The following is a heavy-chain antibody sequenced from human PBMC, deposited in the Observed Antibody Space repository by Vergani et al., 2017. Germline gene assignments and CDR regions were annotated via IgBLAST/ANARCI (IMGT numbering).Heavy chain of an antibody. D-gene: IGHD3-22*01. J-gene: IGHJ3*02. Sequence: VQLVESGGGLVQPGGSLRLSCAASGFTFSSYAMSWVRQAPGKGLEWVSAISGSGGSTYYADSVKGGFTISRDNSKNTLYLQMNSLRAEDTAVYYCAKDQYDSSGYYSAGAFDIWGQGTMVTVSS. CDR3: AKDQYDSSGYYSAGAFDI. CDR2: ISGSGGST. V-gene: IGHV3-23*04. CDR1: GFTFSSYA.